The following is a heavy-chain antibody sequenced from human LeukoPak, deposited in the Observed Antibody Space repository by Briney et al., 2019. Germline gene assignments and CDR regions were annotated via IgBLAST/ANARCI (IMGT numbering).Heavy chain of an antibody. CDR2: IIPIFGTA. CDR1: GGTFSSYA. J-gene: IGHJ3*02. Sequence: ASVKVSCKASGGTFSSYAISWVRQAPGQGLEWMGGIIPIFGTANYAQKFRGRVTITTDESTSTAYMELSSLRSEDTAVYYCARRSLGYYDSSGYRAFDIWGQGTMVTVSS. CDR3: ARRSLGYYDSSGYRAFDI. V-gene: IGHV1-69*05. D-gene: IGHD3-22*01.